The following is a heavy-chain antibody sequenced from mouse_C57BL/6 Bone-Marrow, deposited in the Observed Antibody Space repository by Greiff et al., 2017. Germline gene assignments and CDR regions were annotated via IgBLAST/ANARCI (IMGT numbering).Heavy chain of an antibody. CDR2: IYPGDGDT. J-gene: IGHJ2*01. V-gene: IGHV1-82*01. CDR1: GYAFSSSW. D-gene: IGHD4-1*02. CDR3: ARLPNWDVGY. Sequence: VKLQESGPELVKPGASVKISCKASGYAFSSSWMNWVKQRPGKGLEWIGRIYPGDGDTNYNGKFKGKATLTADKSSSTAYMQLSSLTSEDSAVYFCARLPNWDVGYWGKGTTLTVSS.